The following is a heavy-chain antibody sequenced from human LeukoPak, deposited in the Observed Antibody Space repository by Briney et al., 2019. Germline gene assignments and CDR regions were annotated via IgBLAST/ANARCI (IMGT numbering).Heavy chain of an antibody. CDR3: ARGTPIQLWLRVGYFDL. J-gene: IGHJ2*01. D-gene: IGHD5-18*01. CDR2: INHSGST. V-gene: IGHV4-34*01. CDR1: AFIFSGHW. Sequence: GSLRLSCEGSAFIFSGHWMNWVRQPPGKGLEWIGEINHSGSTNYNPSLKSRVTISVDTSKNQFSLKLSSVTAADTAVYYCARGTPIQLWLRVGYFDLWGRGTLSLSPQ.